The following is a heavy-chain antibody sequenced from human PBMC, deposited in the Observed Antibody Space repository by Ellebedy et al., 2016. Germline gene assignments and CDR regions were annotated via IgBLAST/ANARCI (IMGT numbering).Heavy chain of an antibody. J-gene: IGHJ4*02. Sequence: GESLKISXAASGFSFSDAWMTWVRQAPGKGPEWVGHIKSKSDGGTTDYAAPVKGRFSISRDDSKNTVYLQMNSLKTEDTAVYHCATPPGYHDRSPLDYWGQGTLVTVSS. D-gene: IGHD3-22*01. CDR3: ATPPGYHDRSPLDY. CDR2: IKSKSDGGTT. CDR1: GFSFSDAW. V-gene: IGHV3-15*01.